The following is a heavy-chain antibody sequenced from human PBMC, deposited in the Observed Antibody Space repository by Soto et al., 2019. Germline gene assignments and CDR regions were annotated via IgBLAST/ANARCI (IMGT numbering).Heavy chain of an antibody. CDR2: INHSGGT. D-gene: IGHD2-21*01. V-gene: IGHV4-34*01. CDR1: GVSFSAYY. CDR3: ATRIMVSGLLIPPFDP. J-gene: IGHJ5*02. Sequence: LSLTCAGYGVSFSAYYWSWIRQPPGKGLEWIGEINHSGGTSYNPSLKSRVTISVDTSKSQFSLKLTSVNAADTAIYYCATRIMVSGLLIPPFDPWGQGTQVTVSS.